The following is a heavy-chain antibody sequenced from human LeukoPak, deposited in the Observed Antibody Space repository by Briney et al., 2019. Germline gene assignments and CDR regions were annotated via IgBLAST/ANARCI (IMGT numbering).Heavy chain of an antibody. CDR3: ARGLPQYSNTWNDH. V-gene: IGHV3-74*01. CDR1: GFTFSSYW. CDR2: INGDGSMT. D-gene: IGHD6-6*01. J-gene: IGHJ5*02. Sequence: VGSLRPSCAACGFTFSSYWLHWVRQGPGKGLLWVSLINGDGSMTSTADSVKGRITISKENAKNTTILPLNNLRAEDTGFYFCARGLPQYSNTWNDHWGQGTLVNVSS.